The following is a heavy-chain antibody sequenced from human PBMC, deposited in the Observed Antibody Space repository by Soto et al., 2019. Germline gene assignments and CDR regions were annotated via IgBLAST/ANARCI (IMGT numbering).Heavy chain of an antibody. V-gene: IGHV3-48*03. CDR1: GFTFSSYE. CDR2: ISSSGSTI. Sequence: PGGSLRLSCAASGFTFSSYEMNWVRQAPGKGLEWVSYISSSGSTIYYADSVKGRFTISRDNAKNSLYLQMNSLRAEDTAVYYCARAAYPRGDFWSGYYWFDPWGQGTLVTVSS. D-gene: IGHD3-3*01. CDR3: ARAAYPRGDFWSGYYWFDP. J-gene: IGHJ5*02.